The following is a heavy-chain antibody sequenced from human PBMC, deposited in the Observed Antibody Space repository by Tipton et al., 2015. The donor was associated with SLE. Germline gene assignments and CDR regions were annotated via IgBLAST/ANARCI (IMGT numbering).Heavy chain of an antibody. CDR3: ARQPSNGGWYGYYFDY. D-gene: IGHD6-19*01. Sequence: LRLSCAVSGGSISSGGYSWSWIRQPPGKGLEWIGYIYHSGSTYYNPSLKSRVTISVDTSKNQFSLKLSSVTAADTAVYYCARQPSNGGWYGYYFDYWGQGTLVTVSS. CDR2: IYHSGST. CDR1: GGSISSGGYS. J-gene: IGHJ4*02. V-gene: IGHV4-30-2*02.